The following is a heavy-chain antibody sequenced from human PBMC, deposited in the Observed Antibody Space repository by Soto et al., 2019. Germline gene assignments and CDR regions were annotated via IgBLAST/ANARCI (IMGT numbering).Heavy chain of an antibody. V-gene: IGHV3-30*03. D-gene: IGHD3-16*01. J-gene: IGHJ2*01. CDR2: ISYDGKQT. Sequence: GGSLRLSCGAPGVTFKDYGMHWVRQAPGKGLEWVAVISYDGKQTYYADSVKGRFTTSKDKSKRTPFLQMNSLRVDDTAVYYCARDGWGSNWYFDLWGRGTMVTVYS. CDR3: ARDGWGSNWYFDL. CDR1: GVTFKDYG.